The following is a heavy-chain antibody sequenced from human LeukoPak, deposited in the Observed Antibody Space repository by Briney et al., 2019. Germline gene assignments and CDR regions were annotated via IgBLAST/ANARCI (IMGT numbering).Heavy chain of an antibody. J-gene: IGHJ4*02. V-gene: IGHV3-7*01. CDR1: GFTFSSYW. CDR2: IKQDGSAK. D-gene: IGHD1-26*01. CDR3: AIYSGSYYGSFDY. Sequence: GGSLRLSCAASGFTFSSYWMSWVRQAPGKGLEWVANIKQDGSAKNYGDSVKGRFTISRDNAKNSLYLQMNSLRAEDTAVYYCAIYSGSYYGSFDYWGQGTLVTVSS.